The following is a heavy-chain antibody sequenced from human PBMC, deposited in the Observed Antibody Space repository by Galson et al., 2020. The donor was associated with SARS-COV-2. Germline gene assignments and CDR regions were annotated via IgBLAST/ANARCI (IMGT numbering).Heavy chain of an antibody. CDR2: ISSSSSYI. J-gene: IGHJ4*02. CDR1: GFTFSSYS. V-gene: IGHV3-21*01. D-gene: IGHD3-22*01. CDR3: ARDWAPAYYDSSGYYYGPPFDY. Sequence: GSLRLSCAASGFTFSSYSMNWVRQAPGKGLEWVSSISSSSSYIYYADSVKGRFTISRDNAKNSLYLQMNSLRAEDTAVYYCARDWAPAYYDSSGYYYGPPFDYWGQGTLVTVSS.